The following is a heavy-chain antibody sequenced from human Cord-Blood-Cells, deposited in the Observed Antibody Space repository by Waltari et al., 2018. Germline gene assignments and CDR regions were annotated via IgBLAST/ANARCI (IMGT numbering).Heavy chain of an antibody. J-gene: IGHJ2*01. CDR2: INHSGST. V-gene: IGHV4-34*01. CDR3: ARGRWDIVVVVAALWYFDL. CDR1: GGSFSGYY. D-gene: IGHD2-15*01. Sequence: QVQLQQWGAGLLKPSETLSLTCAVYGGSFSGYYWGWIRQPPGKGLEWIGEINHSGSTNYNPSLKSRVTISVDTSKNHFSLKLSSVTAADTAVYYCARGRWDIVVVVAALWYFDLWGRGTLVTVSS.